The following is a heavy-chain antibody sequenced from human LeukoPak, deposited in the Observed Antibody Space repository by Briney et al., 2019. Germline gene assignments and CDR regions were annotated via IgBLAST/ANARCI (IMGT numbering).Heavy chain of an antibody. Sequence: GGSLRLSCAASGLTFSDYYMSWIRQAPGKGLEWVSYISSSGSTIYYADSVKGRFTISRDNAKNSLYLQMNSLRAEDTAVYYCARSLHYDILTGSGMDVWGQGTTITVSS. CDR1: GLTFSDYY. CDR3: ARSLHYDILTGSGMDV. J-gene: IGHJ6*02. V-gene: IGHV3-11*01. D-gene: IGHD3-9*01. CDR2: ISSSGSTI.